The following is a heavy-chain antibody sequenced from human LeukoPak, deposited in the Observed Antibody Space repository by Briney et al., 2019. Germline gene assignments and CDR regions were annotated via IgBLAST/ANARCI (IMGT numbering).Heavy chain of an antibody. CDR1: GFTFSSYS. Sequence: GGSLRLSCAASGFTFSSYSMNWVGQAPGKGLEWVSYISSSSSTIYYADSVKGRFTISRDNAKNSLYLQMNSLRAEDTAVYYCARDLVIGWWRKIKPGTAFDIWGQGTMVTVSS. D-gene: IGHD2-8*02. CDR2: ISSSSSTI. V-gene: IGHV3-48*01. J-gene: IGHJ3*02. CDR3: ARDLVIGWWRKIKPGTAFDI.